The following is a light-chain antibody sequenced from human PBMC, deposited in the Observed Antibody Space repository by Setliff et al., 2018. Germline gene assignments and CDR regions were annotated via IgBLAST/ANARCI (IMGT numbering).Light chain of an antibody. CDR3: SSYEGGNNYV. J-gene: IGLJ1*01. CDR1: SSDVGVYNY. V-gene: IGLV2-8*01. CDR2: EVS. Sequence: QSVLAQPASVSGSPGQSITISCTGTSSDVGVYNYVSWYQQHPGKAPKLMIYEVSKRPSGVPDRFSGSKSGNTASLTISGLQPEDEADYYCSSYEGGNNYVFGSGTKVTVL.